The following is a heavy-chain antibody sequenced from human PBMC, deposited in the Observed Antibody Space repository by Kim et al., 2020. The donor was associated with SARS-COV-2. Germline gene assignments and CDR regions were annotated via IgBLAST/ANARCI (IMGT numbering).Heavy chain of an antibody. Sequence: SETLSLTCAVYGGSFSGYYWSWIRQPPGKGLEWIGVINHSGSTNYNPSLKSRVTISVDTSKNQFSLKLSSVTAADTAVYYCARSRRVGTRQNWFDPWGQGTLVTVSS. J-gene: IGHJ5*02. V-gene: IGHV4-34*01. D-gene: IGHD6-13*01. CDR3: ARSRRVGTRQNWFDP. CDR2: INHSGST. CDR1: GGSFSGYY.